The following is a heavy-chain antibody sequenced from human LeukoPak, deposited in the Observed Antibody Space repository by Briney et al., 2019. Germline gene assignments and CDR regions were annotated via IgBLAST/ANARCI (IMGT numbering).Heavy chain of an antibody. Sequence: EASVKVSCKASGYTFTSYGISWVRQAPGQGLEWMGWINPNSGGTNYAQKFQGRVTMTRDTSISTAYMELSRLRSDDTAVYYCARDVSSSSPLGVYYYYYMDVWGKGTTVTVSS. J-gene: IGHJ6*03. CDR3: ARDVSSSSPLGVYYYYYMDV. V-gene: IGHV1-2*02. CDR2: INPNSGGT. CDR1: GYTFTSYG. D-gene: IGHD6-6*01.